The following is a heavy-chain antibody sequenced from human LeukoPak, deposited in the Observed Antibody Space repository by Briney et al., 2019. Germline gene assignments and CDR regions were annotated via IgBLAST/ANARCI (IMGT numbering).Heavy chain of an antibody. Sequence: GGSLRLSCAATGVTLNTDWMHWVRQAPGKGLVWVSGVNPDGSIRNYADSVKGRFTISRDNAKNTLYLQMNSLRAEDTAVYYCARDKGEGATTYYFDYWGQGTLVTVSS. V-gene: IGHV3-74*01. CDR1: GVTLNTDW. D-gene: IGHD1-26*01. CDR2: VNPDGSIR. J-gene: IGHJ4*02. CDR3: ARDKGEGATTYYFDY.